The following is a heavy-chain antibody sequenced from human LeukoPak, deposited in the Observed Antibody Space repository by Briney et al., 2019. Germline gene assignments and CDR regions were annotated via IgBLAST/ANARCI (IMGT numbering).Heavy chain of an antibody. D-gene: IGHD3-22*01. V-gene: IGHV1-18*01. J-gene: IGHJ3*02. CDR2: ISAYNGKT. CDR3: ARVDGGITMIVVVIPEGAFDI. Sequence: ASVKVSCKASGYTFTSYGISWVRQAPGQGLEWMGWISAYNGKTNYAQKLQGRVTMTTDTSTSTAYMELRSLRSDDTAVYYCARVDGGITMIVVVIPEGAFDIWGQGTMVTVSS. CDR1: GYTFTSYG.